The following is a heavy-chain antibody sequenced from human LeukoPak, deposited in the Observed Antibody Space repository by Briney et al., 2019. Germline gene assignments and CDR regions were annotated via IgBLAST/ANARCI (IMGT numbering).Heavy chain of an antibody. CDR3: AATYDYGDYGRY. J-gene: IGHJ4*02. CDR2: INPNSGGT. CDR1: GYTFTGYY. Sequence: GASVKVSCKASGYTFTGYYMHWVRQAPGQGPEWMGWINPNSGGTNYAQKFQGRVTMTRDTSISTAYMELSRLRSDDTAVYYCAATYDYGDYGRYWGQGTLVTVSS. V-gene: IGHV1-2*02. D-gene: IGHD4-17*01.